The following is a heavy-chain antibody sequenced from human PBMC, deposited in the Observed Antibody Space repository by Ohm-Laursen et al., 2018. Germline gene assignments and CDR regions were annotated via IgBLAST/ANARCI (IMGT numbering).Heavy chain of an antibody. CDR2: IYWNDDK. J-gene: IGHJ4*02. Sequence: TQTLTLTCTFSGFSLSTGGVGVGWIRQPPGKALEWLALIYWNDDKRYSPSLKSRLTITKDTSKNQVVLTMTNMGPVDTATYYCAHRRIFPGYYDYWGQGTLVTVSS. V-gene: IGHV2-5*01. D-gene: IGHD3-10*01. CDR3: AHRRIFPGYYDY. CDR1: GFSLSTGGVG.